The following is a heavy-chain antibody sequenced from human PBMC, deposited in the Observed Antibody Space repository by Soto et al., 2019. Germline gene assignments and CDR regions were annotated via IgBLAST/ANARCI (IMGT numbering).Heavy chain of an antibody. D-gene: IGHD3-22*01. Sequence: TSETLSLTCTVSGGSISSGGYYWSWIRQHPGKGLEWIGYIYYSGSTYYNPSLKSRVTISVDTSKNQFSLKLSSVTAADTAVYYCARLHYYDSSGYLTGRDFDYWGQGTLVTVSS. V-gene: IGHV4-31*03. CDR2: IYYSGST. CDR1: GGSISSGGYY. J-gene: IGHJ4*02. CDR3: ARLHYYDSSGYLTGRDFDY.